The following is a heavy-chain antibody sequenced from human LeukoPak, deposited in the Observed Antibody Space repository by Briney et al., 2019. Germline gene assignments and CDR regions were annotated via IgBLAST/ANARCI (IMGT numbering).Heavy chain of an antibody. Sequence: GGSLRLSCAASGFTFSSYGMHWVRQAPGKGLEWVAVIWYDGSNKYYADSVKGRFTISRDNSKNTLYLQMNSLRAEDTAVYYCARDPKRRWQWLARTGRVRFPDYWGQGTLVTVSS. V-gene: IGHV3-33*01. D-gene: IGHD6-19*01. CDR3: ARDPKRRWQWLARTGRVRFPDY. CDR1: GFTFSSYG. J-gene: IGHJ4*02. CDR2: IWYDGSNK.